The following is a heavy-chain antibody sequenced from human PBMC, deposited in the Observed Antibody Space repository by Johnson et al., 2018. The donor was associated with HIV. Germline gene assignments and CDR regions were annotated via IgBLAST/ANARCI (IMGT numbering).Heavy chain of an antibody. CDR2: INSDGSST. Sequence: VQLVESGGDLVQPGGSLRLSCVGSGFTFSTNWMHWVRQAPGKGLVWVSRINSDGSSTSYAESVKGRFTISRDNSKNTLYLQMNSLRAEDTAVYYCAKYHDYYDSSGSAFDIWGRGTMVTVSS. V-gene: IGHV3-74*01. CDR1: GFTFSTNW. J-gene: IGHJ3*02. D-gene: IGHD3-22*01. CDR3: AKYHDYYDSSGSAFDI.